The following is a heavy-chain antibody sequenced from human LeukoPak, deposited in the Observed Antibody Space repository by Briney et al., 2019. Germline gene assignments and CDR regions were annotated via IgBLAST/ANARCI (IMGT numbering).Heavy chain of an antibody. J-gene: IGHJ4*02. D-gene: IGHD5-24*01. V-gene: IGHV3-21*01. CDR2: ISSSSSYI. CDR1: GFTFSSYS. CDR3: ARDQVEVATTPFDY. Sequence: GGSLRLSCAASGFTFSSYSMNWVRQAPGKGLEWVSSISSSSSYIYYADSVKGRFTISRDNAKNSLYLQMNSLRAEDTAVYYCARDQVEVATTPFDYWGQGTLVTASS.